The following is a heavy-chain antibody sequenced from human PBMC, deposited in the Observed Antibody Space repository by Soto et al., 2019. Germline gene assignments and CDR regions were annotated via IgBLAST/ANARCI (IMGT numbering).Heavy chain of an antibody. V-gene: IGHV2-70*11. CDR3: ARVQTDYSSWPTYFDY. CDR2: IDWDDDK. CDR1: GFSLSTSGMC. D-gene: IGHD6-13*01. J-gene: IGHJ4*02. Sequence: VSGPTLVNPTQTLTLTCTFSGFSLSTSGMCVSWIRQPPGKALEWLARIDWDDDKYYSTSLKTRLTISKDTSKNQVVLTMTNMDPVDTATYYCARVQTDYSSWPTYFDYWGQGTLVTVSS.